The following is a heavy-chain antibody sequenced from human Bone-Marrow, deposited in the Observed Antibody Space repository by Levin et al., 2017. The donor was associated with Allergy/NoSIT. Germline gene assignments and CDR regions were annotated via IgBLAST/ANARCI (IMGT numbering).Heavy chain of an antibody. CDR1: GGSISSSSYY. Sequence: SETLSLTCTVSGGSISSSSYYWGWIRQPPGKGLEWIGSIYYSGSTYYNPSLKSRVTISVDTSKNQFSLKLSSVTAADTAVYYCARDPSRLGSGSNWFDPWGQGTLVTVSS. CDR3: ARDPSRLGSGSNWFDP. J-gene: IGHJ5*02. V-gene: IGHV4-39*07. CDR2: IYYSGST. D-gene: IGHD6-19*01.